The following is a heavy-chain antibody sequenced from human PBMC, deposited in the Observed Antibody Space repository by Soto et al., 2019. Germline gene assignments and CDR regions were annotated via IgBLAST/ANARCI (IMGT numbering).Heavy chain of an antibody. Sequence: EVQMLESGGDLIQPGGSLRLSCAASECPSRTYDMSWVRQAPGKGLEWVSGISNSGHATHYADSVRGRFTISKDDSKNTLYLQMNSLRADDTAVYYSAKVTWSGERCWGRGTLVTVSS. D-gene: IGHD3-10*01. CDR2: ISNSGHAT. V-gene: IGHV3-23*01. CDR1: ECPSRTYD. CDR3: AKVTWSGERC. J-gene: IGHJ4*02.